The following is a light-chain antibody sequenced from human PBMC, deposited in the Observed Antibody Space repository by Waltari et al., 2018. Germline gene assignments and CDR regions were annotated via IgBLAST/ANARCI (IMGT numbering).Light chain of an antibody. J-gene: IGLJ3*02. CDR2: YDS. CDR1: NIGTKR. CDR3: QVWDDVTDSGV. Sequence: YVLTQPPSVSVDPGKTATLTCGGDNIGTKRVNWYQQKPGQAPVLVMFYDSDRPSEIPERFSGSNSGNTAALTISWVEAGDEADYHCQVWDDVTDSGVFGGGTKLTVL. V-gene: IGLV3-21*04.